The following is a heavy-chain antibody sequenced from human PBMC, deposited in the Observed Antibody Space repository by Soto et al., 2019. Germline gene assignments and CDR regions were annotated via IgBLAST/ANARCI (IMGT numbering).Heavy chain of an antibody. CDR1: GFTLSGRS. Sequence: EVQLVESGGGLVQPGGSLRLSCAASGFTLSGRSMHWVRQAPGKGLVWVSGIDNAGTDSTYADSVKGRFTSSRDNAKKMLYLQMNSLRVEDPAVYYCARGWFGPDVWGKGTTVTVSS. D-gene: IGHD3-10*01. CDR2: IDNAGTDS. V-gene: IGHV3-74*01. CDR3: ARGWFGPDV. J-gene: IGHJ6*04.